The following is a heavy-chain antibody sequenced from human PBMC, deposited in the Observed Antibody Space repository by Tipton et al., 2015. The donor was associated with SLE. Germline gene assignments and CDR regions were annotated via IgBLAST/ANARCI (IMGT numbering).Heavy chain of an antibody. J-gene: IGHJ3*02. CDR3: ARGGRAPLRSSWSNAFDI. Sequence: GLVKPSETLSLTCGVHGGSFSGYYWSWIRQPPGKGLEWIGSIYYSGSTYYNPSLKSRVTISVDTSKNQFSPKLSSVTAADTAVYYCARGGRAPLRSSWSNAFDIWGQGTMVTVSS. D-gene: IGHD6-13*01. CDR1: GGSFSGYY. CDR2: IYYSGST. V-gene: IGHV4-34*01.